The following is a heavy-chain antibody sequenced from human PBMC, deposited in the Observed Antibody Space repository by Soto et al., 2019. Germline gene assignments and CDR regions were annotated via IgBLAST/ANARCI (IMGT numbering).Heavy chain of an antibody. CDR3: AKDDMDV. V-gene: IGHV3-30*18. Sequence: QVQLVESGGGVVQPGRSLRLSCAASGFTFSSYGMHWVRQAPGKGLEWVAVISYDGSNKYYADSVKGRFTISRDNSKNTLYLQMNSLRAEDTAVYYCAKDDMDVWGQGTTVTVSS. CDR2: ISYDGSNK. CDR1: GFTFSSYG. J-gene: IGHJ6*02.